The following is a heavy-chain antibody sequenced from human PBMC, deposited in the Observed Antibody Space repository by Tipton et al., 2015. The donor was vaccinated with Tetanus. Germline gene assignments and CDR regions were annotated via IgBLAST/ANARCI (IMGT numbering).Heavy chain of an antibody. J-gene: IGHJ4*02. CDR2: VYSGGSF. Sequence: LRLSCTVSGDSIGSSGYLWSWISQAPGKGLEWIGHVYSGGSFDYTTSLESRLTLSMDTFKNSFSLKLTSVTPADTALYYCARIGVSTDAYYFDFWGPGTLVTVSS. D-gene: IGHD3-16*01. CDR3: ARIGVSTDAYYFDF. V-gene: IGHV4-31*03. CDR1: GDSIGSSGYL.